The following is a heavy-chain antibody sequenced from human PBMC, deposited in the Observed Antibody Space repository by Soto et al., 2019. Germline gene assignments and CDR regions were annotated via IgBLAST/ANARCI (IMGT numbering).Heavy chain of an antibody. V-gene: IGHV3-23*01. CDR3: AKVGGEQLGHYYYYGMDV. D-gene: IGHD6-6*01. CDR1: GFTFSSYA. J-gene: IGHJ6*02. CDR2: ISGSGGST. Sequence: GGSLRLSCAASGFTFSSYAMSWVRQAPGKGLEWVSAISGSGGSTHYADSVKGRFTVSRDNSKNTLYLQMNSLRAEDTAVYYCAKVGGEQLGHYYYYGMDVWGQGTTVTVSS.